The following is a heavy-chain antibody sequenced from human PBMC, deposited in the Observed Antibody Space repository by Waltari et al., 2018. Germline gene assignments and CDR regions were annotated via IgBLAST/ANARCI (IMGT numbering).Heavy chain of an antibody. Sequence: QVQLQELGPGLVKPSQTLSLTCTVSGGSISSCGYYWSWIRQHPGKGLEWIGYIYYSGSTYYNPSLKSRVTISVDTSKNQFSLKLSSVTAADTAVYYCASGELLTLFDYWGQGTLVTVSS. J-gene: IGHJ4*02. D-gene: IGHD1-7*01. V-gene: IGHV4-31*03. CDR2: IYYSGST. CDR3: ASGELLTLFDY. CDR1: GGSISSCGYY.